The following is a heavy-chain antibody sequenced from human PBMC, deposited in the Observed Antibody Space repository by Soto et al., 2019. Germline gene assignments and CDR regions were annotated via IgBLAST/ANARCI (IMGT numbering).Heavy chain of an antibody. J-gene: IGHJ6*02. Sequence: GASVKVSCKTSGFIFTSSAVQWVRQARGQRLEWIGRIVVGSGNTNYAQKFQERVTITRDMSTSTAYMELSSLRSEDTAVYYCAAGGPNFYDSSGYPLMWPNYYGMDVWGQGTTVTVSS. D-gene: IGHD3-22*01. CDR3: AAGGPNFYDSSGYPLMWPNYYGMDV. CDR1: GFIFTSSA. CDR2: IVVGSGNT. V-gene: IGHV1-58*01.